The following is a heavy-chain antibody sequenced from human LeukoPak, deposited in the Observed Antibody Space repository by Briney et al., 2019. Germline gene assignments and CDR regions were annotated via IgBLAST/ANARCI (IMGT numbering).Heavy chain of an antibody. CDR2: IWYDGSNK. CDR1: GFTFSSYG. CDR3: ARSISSGWYSDAFDI. J-gene: IGHJ3*02. V-gene: IGHV3-33*01. Sequence: GRSLRLSCAASGFTFSSYGMHWVRQAPGKGLEWVAVIWYDGSNKYYADSVKGRFTISRDNSKNTLYLQMNSLRAEDTAVYYCARSISSGWYSDAFDIWGQGTMVTVSS. D-gene: IGHD6-19*01.